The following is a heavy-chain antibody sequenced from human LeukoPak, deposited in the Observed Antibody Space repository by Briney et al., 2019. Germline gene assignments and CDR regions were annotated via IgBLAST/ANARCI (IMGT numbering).Heavy chain of an antibody. Sequence: SETLSLTCAVYGGSFSGYYWSWIRQPPGKGLEWIGEISHKGGTNYNPSVKSRLTISVDTSRNQFSLKLTSVTAADTAVYSCAREWAPRRGAFDVWGQGTLVTVSS. D-gene: IGHD1-26*01. CDR1: GGSFSGYY. CDR2: ISHKGGT. V-gene: IGHV4-34*01. CDR3: AREWAPRRGAFDV. J-gene: IGHJ3*01.